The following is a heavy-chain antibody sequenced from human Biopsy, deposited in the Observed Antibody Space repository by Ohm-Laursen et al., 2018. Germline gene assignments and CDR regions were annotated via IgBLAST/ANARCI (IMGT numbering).Heavy chain of an antibody. CDR3: AKQGATILSSFDS. J-gene: IGHJ5*01. Sequence: SLRLSCAAPGISFSRSAMNWVRQAPGKGLEWVSTITSSGGSTYFADSVKGRFTISRDNSKNRLYLQMNSLRGEDTAVYYCAKQGATILSSFDSWGQGTLVTVSS. CDR1: GISFSRSA. D-gene: IGHD3-9*01. V-gene: IGHV3-23*01. CDR2: ITSSGGST.